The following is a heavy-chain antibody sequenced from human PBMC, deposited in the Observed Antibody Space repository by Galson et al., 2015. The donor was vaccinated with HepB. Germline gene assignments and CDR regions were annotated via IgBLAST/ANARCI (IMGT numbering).Heavy chain of an antibody. CDR2: TYYRAKWYT. CDR1: GDSVSSNSAA. Sequence: CAISGDSVSSNSAAWNWIRHSPSRGLEWLGRTYYRAKWYTDYGVSVKSRITINPDTSKNQFSLQLTSVTPEDTAVYYCARVSGTIYYYSMDVWGQGTTVTVSS. J-gene: IGHJ6*02. V-gene: IGHV6-1*01. D-gene: IGHD6-13*01. CDR3: ARVSGTIYYYSMDV.